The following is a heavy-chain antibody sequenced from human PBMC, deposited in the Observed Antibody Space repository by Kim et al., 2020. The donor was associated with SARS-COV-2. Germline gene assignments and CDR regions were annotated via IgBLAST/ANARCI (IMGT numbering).Heavy chain of an antibody. CDR3: ARGGNRGWFDP. J-gene: IGHJ5*02. Sequence: TNYNPSLKSRVTISVDTSKNQFSLKLSSVTAADTAVYYCARGGNRGWFDPWGQGTLVTVSS. D-gene: IGHD3-10*01. CDR2: T. V-gene: IGHV4-34*01.